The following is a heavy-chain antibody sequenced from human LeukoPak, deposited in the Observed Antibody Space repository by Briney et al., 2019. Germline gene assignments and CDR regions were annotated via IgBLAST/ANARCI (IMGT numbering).Heavy chain of an antibody. CDR1: GFTFSSYW. CDR3: ARDEVGVGATHDY. CDR2: ISKDGSST. D-gene: IGHD1-26*01. J-gene: IGHJ4*02. Sequence: GGSLRLSCAASGFTFSSYWMHWVRQAPGKGLVWVSRISKDGSSTYYADSVKGRFTISRDNAKNMLYLQMNSLRAEDTAVYYCARDEVGVGATHDYWGQGTLVTVSS. V-gene: IGHV3-74*01.